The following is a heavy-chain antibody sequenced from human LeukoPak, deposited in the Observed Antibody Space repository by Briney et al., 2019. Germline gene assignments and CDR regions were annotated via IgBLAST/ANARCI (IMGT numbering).Heavy chain of an antibody. CDR3: ARNSHSNGMDV. D-gene: IGHD2-15*01. J-gene: IGHJ6*02. V-gene: IGHV5-51*01. Sequence: GESLKISCQGPGYTFTTYWIGWVRQVPGEGLEWMGIIYPGDSDTTYSPSFQGQVTFSADQSISTAYLQWRSLKASDTAMYYCARNSHSNGMDVWGQGTTVTVSS. CDR2: IYPGDSDT. CDR1: GYTFTTYW.